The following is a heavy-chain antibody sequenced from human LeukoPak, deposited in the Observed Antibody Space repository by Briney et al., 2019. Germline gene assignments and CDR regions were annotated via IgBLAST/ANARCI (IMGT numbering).Heavy chain of an antibody. Sequence: GGSLRLSCAASGFMFTSYWMSWVRQAPGKGLEWVANINQDGSAKYYADSVKGRFTISRDNSKNTLYLQMNSLRAEDTAVYYCARADEGYYYDSSGPTPVLFDYWGQGTLVTVSS. V-gene: IGHV3-7*01. CDR3: ARADEGYYYDSSGPTPVLFDY. CDR1: GFMFTSYW. CDR2: INQDGSAK. J-gene: IGHJ4*02. D-gene: IGHD3-22*01.